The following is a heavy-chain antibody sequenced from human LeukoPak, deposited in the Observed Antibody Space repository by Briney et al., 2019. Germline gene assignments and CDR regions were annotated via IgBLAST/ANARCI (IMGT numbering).Heavy chain of an antibody. CDR3: TTGGDS. CDR2: IKQDGSET. D-gene: IGHD4-17*01. CDR1: GFTFNTYW. J-gene: IGHJ4*02. V-gene: IGHV3-7*01. Sequence: GGSLRLSCAASGFTFNTYWMSWVRQAPGKGLEWVAHIKQDGSETYYVESAKGRFTVSRDNAKNSLYLQMSSLRAEDTAVYYCTTGGDSWGQGTLLTVSS.